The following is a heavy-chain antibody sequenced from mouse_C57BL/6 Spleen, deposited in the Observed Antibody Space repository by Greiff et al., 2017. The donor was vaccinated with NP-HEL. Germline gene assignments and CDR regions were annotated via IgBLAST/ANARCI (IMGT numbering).Heavy chain of an antibody. J-gene: IGHJ2*01. CDR2: IDPETGGT. Sequence: VQLQQTGAELVRPGASVRLSCKASGYTFTDYEMHWVKQTPVHGLEWIGAIDPETGGTAYNQKFKGKAILTADKSSSTAYMELRSLTSEDSAVYYCTREGYWGQGTTLTVSS. V-gene: IGHV1-15*01. CDR1: GYTFTDYE. CDR3: TREGY.